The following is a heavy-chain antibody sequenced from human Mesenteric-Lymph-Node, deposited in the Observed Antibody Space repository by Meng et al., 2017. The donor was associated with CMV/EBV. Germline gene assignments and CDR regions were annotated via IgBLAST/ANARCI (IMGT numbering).Heavy chain of an antibody. V-gene: IGHV3-53*01. CDR1: GFTGSTNY. CDR3: ARGQGSIDF. CDR2: IYGGSRT. J-gene: IGHJ4*02. Sequence: SLRRSCAVSGFTGSTNYMGWVRQAQGKGRECGSVIYGGSRTYYADSVEGRFTISRDNSKNTLYLQMTSLRVGDTAVYYCARGQGSIDFWGQGTLVTVSS.